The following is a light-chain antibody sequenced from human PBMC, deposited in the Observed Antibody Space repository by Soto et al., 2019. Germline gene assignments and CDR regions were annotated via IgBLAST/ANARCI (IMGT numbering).Light chain of an antibody. CDR1: SSNIGAGYD. V-gene: IGLV1-40*01. CDR2: GNS. J-gene: IGLJ1*01. Sequence: VLTQPPSVSGAPGQRVTISCTGSSSNIGAGYDVHWYQQLPGTAPKLLIYGNSNRPSGVPDRFSGSKSGTSASLAITGLQAEDEADYYCQSYDSSLSGYVFGTGTKGTVL. CDR3: QSYDSSLSGYV.